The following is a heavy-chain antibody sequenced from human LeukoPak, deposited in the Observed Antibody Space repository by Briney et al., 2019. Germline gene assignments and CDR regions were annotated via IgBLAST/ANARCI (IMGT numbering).Heavy chain of an antibody. CDR3: AKTRWVAIVVVPAAVYMDV. Sequence: PGGSQRLSCAASGFTFSDYYMSWIRQAPGKGLEWVSYISSGGRTIYYADSVKGRFTMSRDNAKNSLYLQMNSLRAEDTAVYYCAKTRWVAIVVVPAAVYMDVWGKGTTVTISS. CDR2: ISSGGRTI. V-gene: IGHV3-11*01. D-gene: IGHD2-2*03. J-gene: IGHJ6*03. CDR1: GFTFSDYY.